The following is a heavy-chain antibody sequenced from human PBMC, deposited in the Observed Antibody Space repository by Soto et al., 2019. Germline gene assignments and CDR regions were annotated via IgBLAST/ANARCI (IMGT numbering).Heavy chain of an antibody. D-gene: IGHD3-10*01. V-gene: IGHV4-59*01. CDR1: GGSISSYY. J-gene: IGHJ5*02. CDR2: IYYSGST. CDR3: ARDLWFGELPHDNWFDP. Sequence: SETLSLTCTVSGGSISSYYWSWIRQPPGKGLEWIGYIYYSGSTNYSPSLKSRVTISVDTSKNQFSLKLSSVTAADTAVYYCARDLWFGELPHDNWFDPWGQGTLVTVSS.